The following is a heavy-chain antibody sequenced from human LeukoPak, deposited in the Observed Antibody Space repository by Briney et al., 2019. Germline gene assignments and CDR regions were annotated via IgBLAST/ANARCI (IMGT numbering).Heavy chain of an antibody. V-gene: IGHV1-46*01. Sequence: ASVKVSCKATGYTFTSYYMHWVRQAPGQGLEWMGIINPSGGSTSYAQKFQGRVTMTRDTSTSTVYMELSSLRSEDTAVYYCARERPPNPDYDYVWGSRSEWGEFDYWGQGTLVTVSS. CDR2: INPSGGST. J-gene: IGHJ4*02. CDR1: GYTFTSYY. D-gene: IGHD3-16*01. CDR3: ARERPPNPDYDYVWGSRSEWGEFDY.